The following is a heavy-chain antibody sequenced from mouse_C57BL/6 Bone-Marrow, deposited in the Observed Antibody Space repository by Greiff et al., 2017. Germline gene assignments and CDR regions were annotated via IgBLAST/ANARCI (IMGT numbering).Heavy chain of an antibody. Sequence: QVQLQQSGPELVKPGASVKISCKASGYTFTDYYINWVKQRPGQGLEWIGWIYPGSGNTKYNEKFMGKATLTVDPSSSTAYMQLSSLTSEDSAVYFCAREGALYYDYHWYFDVWGTGTTVTVSS. CDR1: GYTFTDYY. V-gene: IGHV1-84*01. D-gene: IGHD2-4*01. J-gene: IGHJ1*03. CDR2: IYPGSGNT. CDR3: AREGALYYDYHWYFDV.